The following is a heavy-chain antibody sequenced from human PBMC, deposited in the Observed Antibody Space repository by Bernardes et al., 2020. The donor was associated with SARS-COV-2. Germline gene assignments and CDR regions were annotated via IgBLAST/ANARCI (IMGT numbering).Heavy chain of an antibody. CDR1: GSTFTKYD. D-gene: IGHD3-3*01. CDR2: ISGSGNTT. Sequence: GGSLRLSCAASGSTFTKYDMSWVRQAPGKGLEWVSGISGSGNTTYYADSVKGRFTISRDNSKNTLFLQMDSLRAEDTAVYYCAKDDDRPLFGAPGFDSWGQGTLVTVSS. CDR3: AKDDDRPLFGAPGFDS. J-gene: IGHJ4*02. V-gene: IGHV3-23*01.